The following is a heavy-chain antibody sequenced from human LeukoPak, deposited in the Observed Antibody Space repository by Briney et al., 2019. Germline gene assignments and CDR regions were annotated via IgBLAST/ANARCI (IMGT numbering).Heavy chain of an antibody. CDR3: ARPGLTVAGTRWFDP. D-gene: IGHD6-19*01. J-gene: IGHJ5*02. CDR1: GFSFSGYA. V-gene: IGHV3-23*01. Sequence: PGGSLRLSCAASGFSFSGYAMRCFRQAPGKGLEWVSAIGSRGVTTNYAGSVKGRFAISKDNSKSTLYLQMNSLRAEDSAIYYCARPGLTVAGTRWFDPWGQGALVTVSS. CDR2: IGSRGVTT.